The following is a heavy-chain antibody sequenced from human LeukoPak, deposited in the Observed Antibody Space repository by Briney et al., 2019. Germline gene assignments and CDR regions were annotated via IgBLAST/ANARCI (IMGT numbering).Heavy chain of an antibody. D-gene: IGHD2-15*01. CDR2: IYYSGST. J-gene: IGHJ6*02. CDR3: ARVRCSGGSCYSPVYYYYGMDV. Sequence: SETLSLTCSVSGGSISSYFWSWIRQPPGKGLEWIGYIYYSGSTNYNPSLKSRVTISVDTSKNQFSLKLSSVTAADTAVDYCARVRCSGGSCYSPVYYYYGMDVWGQGTTVTVSS. CDR1: GGSISSYF. V-gene: IGHV4-59*01.